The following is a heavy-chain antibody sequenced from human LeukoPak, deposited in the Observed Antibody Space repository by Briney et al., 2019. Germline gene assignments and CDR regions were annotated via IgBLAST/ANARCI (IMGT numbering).Heavy chain of an antibody. D-gene: IGHD5/OR15-5a*01. CDR1: GYTFTGYY. Sequence: ASVKVSCKASGYTFTGYYMHWVRQAPGQGLEWMGRINPNRGGTNYAQKFPGRVAMTQDTSLSTAYMALSRLRSDDTAVYYCATISTAYYFAYWGQGNLVTVSS. CDR2: INPNRGGT. V-gene: IGHV1-2*06. CDR3: ATISTAYYFAY. J-gene: IGHJ4*02.